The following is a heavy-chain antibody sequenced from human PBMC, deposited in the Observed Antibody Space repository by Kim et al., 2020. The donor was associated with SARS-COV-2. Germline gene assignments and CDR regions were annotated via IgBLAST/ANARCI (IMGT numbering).Heavy chain of an antibody. CDR1: GESFSGYY. Sequence: SETLSLTCAVYGESFSGYYWSWIRQPPGKGLEWIGEINHSGSTNYNPSLKSRVTILVDTSKNQISLKLSSVTAADTAVYYCSGSVVTAMLIDYWGPGTLVTVSS. D-gene: IGHD2-21*02. J-gene: IGHJ4*02. CDR2: INHSGST. V-gene: IGHV4-34*01. CDR3: SGSVVTAMLIDY.